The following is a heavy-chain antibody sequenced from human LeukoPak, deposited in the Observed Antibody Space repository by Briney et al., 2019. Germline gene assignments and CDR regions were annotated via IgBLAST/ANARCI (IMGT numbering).Heavy chain of an antibody. CDR1: GYTFTGYY. V-gene: IGHV1-2*02. Sequence: ASVKVSCKASGYTFTGYYMHWVRQAPGQGLEWMGWINPNSGGTNYAQKFQGRVTMTRDTSISTAYMELSRLRSDDTAVYYCARDLGSSGETFDYWGQGTLVTVSS. J-gene: IGHJ4*02. D-gene: IGHD6-19*01. CDR2: INPNSGGT. CDR3: ARDLGSSGETFDY.